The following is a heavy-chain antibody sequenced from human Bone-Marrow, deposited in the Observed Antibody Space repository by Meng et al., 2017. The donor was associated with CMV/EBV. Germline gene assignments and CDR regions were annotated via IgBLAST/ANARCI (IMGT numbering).Heavy chain of an antibody. Sequence: SETLSLTCTVSGGSISSYYWSWIRQPPGKGLEWIGYIYYSGGTNYNPSLKSRVTISVDTSKNQFSLKLSSVTAADTAVYYCARGGSGSRYYYYGMDVWGQGTTVTVSS. J-gene: IGHJ6*02. CDR1: GGSISSYY. CDR2: IYYSGGT. V-gene: IGHV4-59*01. CDR3: ARGGSGSRYYYYGMDV. D-gene: IGHD3-10*01.